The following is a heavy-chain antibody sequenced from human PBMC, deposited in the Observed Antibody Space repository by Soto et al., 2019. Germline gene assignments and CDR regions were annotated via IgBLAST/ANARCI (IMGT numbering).Heavy chain of an antibody. Sequence: QVHRVQSGAEVKKPGASVKVSCKGSGYAFTTYGITWVRQAPGQGLEGMGGISAHNGNTNYAQKLQGRVTVTRDTSTSTAYMELRSLRSDDTAVYYLARGRYGDYWGQGALVTVSS. D-gene: IGHD1-1*01. CDR1: GYAFTTYG. V-gene: IGHV1-18*01. J-gene: IGHJ4*02. CDR2: ISAHNGNT. CDR3: ARGRYGDY.